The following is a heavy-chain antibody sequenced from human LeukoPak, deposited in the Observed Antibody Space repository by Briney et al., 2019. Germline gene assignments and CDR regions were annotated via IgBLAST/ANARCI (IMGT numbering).Heavy chain of an antibody. J-gene: IGHJ5*02. CDR2: IYYSGST. D-gene: IGHD3-22*01. CDR1: GGSLSSGGYS. CDR3: ARAHYYYDSSGYLNWFDP. Sequence: PSETLSLTCAVSGGSLSSGGYSWRWLRQPPGTGLEWLGHIYYSGSTYYSPSLKIRVTISVDTSKNQFSLKLSSVTAADTAVYYCARAHYYYDSSGYLNWFDPWGQGTLVTVSS. V-gene: IGHV4-30-4*07.